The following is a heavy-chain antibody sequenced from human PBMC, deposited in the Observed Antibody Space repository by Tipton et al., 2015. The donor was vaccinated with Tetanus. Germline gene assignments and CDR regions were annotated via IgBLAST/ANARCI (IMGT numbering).Heavy chain of an antibody. V-gene: IGHV5-51*01. CDR1: GYIFNNYW. J-gene: IGHJ4*02. CDR3: ARAHCSDGVCNFDY. CDR2: IYPGDSDT. D-gene: IGHD2-8*01. Sequence: VQLVQSGGEVKKPGGSLKISCKGSGYIFNNYWIGWVRQMPGKGLEWMGIIYPGDSDTRYSPSFQGQVTISVDKSISTAYLQWSSLKASDTSMFYCARAHCSDGVCNFDYWGQGALVTVAS.